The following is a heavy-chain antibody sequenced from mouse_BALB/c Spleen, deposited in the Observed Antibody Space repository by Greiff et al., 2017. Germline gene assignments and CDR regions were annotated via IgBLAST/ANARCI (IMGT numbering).Heavy chain of an antibody. J-gene: IGHJ3*01. CDR2: ISSGSSTI. Sequence: VQLQQSGGGLVQPGGSRKLSCAASGFTFSSFGMHWVRQAPEKGLEWVAYISSGSSTIYYADTVKGRFTISRDNPKNTLFLQMTSLRSEDTAMYYCARTLQLGLFAYWGQGTLVTVSA. CDR3: ARTLQLGLFAY. CDR1: GFTFSSFG. D-gene: IGHD4-1*02. V-gene: IGHV5-17*02.